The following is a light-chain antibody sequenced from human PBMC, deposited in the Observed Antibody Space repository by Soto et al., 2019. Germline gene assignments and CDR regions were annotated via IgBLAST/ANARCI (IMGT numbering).Light chain of an antibody. V-gene: IGLV1-51*02. CDR3: QAYDYSLTASV. Sequence: QSVLTQPPSLSAAPGQKVTISCSGSSSDMGNYAVSWYQQFPRTAPKLVIYENNKRPSGIPDRFSGSKSGTSASLAITGLQAEDEGDYYCQAYDYSLTASVFGGGTQLTVL. CDR1: SSDMGNYA. J-gene: IGLJ3*02. CDR2: ENN.